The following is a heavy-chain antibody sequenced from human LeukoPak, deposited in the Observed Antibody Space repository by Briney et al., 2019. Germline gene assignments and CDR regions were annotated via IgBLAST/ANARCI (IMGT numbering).Heavy chain of an antibody. CDR2: IWYDGSNK. CDR3: ARRYCSGGSCYSFRGDWFDP. V-gene: IGHV3-33*01. J-gene: IGHJ5*02. Sequence: GGSLRLSCAASGFSFSSYGMHWVRQAPGKGLEWVAVIWYDGSNKYYADSVKGRFTISRDNSKNTLYLQMNSLRAEDTAVYYCARRYCSGGSCYSFRGDWFDPWGQGTLVTVSS. D-gene: IGHD2-15*01. CDR1: GFSFSSYG.